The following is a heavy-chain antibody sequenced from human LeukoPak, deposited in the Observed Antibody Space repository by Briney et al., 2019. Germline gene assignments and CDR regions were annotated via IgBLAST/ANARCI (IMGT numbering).Heavy chain of an antibody. CDR1: GGSFSGYY. CDR2: IVHSGNT. CDR3: ARFGSSTWYKGAFDI. D-gene: IGHD6-13*01. Sequence: KPSETLSLTCAVYGGSFSGYYWSWIRQPPGKGLEWIGEIVHSGNTKYNPSLKSRVTISVDTSRNQFSLNLTSVTAPDTAVYYCARFGSSTWYKGAFDIWGQGTMVTVAS. V-gene: IGHV4-34*12. J-gene: IGHJ3*02.